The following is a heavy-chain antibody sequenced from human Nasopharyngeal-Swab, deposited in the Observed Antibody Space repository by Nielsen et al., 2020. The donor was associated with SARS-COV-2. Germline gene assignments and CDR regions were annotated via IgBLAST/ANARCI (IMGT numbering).Heavy chain of an antibody. J-gene: IGHJ4*02. CDR3: ARGGIYYYDSSGYYWGPFDY. V-gene: IGHV1-2*06. CDR2: INPNSGDT. Sequence: ASVKVSCKASGYTFTDYYMHWVRQAPGQGLEWMGRINPNSGDTNYAQKFQGRVTMTRDTSISTAYMELSRLRSDDTAVYYCARGGIYYYDSSGYYWGPFDYWGQGTLVTVSS. D-gene: IGHD3-22*01. CDR1: GYTFTDYY.